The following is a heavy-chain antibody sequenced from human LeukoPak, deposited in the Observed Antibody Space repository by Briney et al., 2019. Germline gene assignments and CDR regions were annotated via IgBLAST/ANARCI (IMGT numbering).Heavy chain of an antibody. CDR2: ITSGGATK. CDR3: ARILGNNYYYYYMDV. CDR1: GFTFSDYE. V-gene: IGHV3-48*03. J-gene: IGHJ6*03. Sequence: GGSLRLSCAVSGFTFSDYEMTWVRQAPGKGLEWISFITSGGATKYYADSVRGRFAVSRDNANNSLYLLVDSLRADDTAVYFCARILGNNYYYYYMDVWGKGTTVTVSS.